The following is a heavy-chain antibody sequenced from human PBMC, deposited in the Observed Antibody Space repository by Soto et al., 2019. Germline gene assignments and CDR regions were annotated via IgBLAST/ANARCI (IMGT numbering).Heavy chain of an antibody. CDR2: INAGNGNT. V-gene: IGHV1-3*01. Sequence: SVKVSCKASGATFSSYAMHWVRQAPGQRLEWMGWINAGNGNTKYSQKFQGRVTITRDTSASTAYMELSSLRSEDTAVYYCARDSAVVVASDAFDIWGQGTMVTVSS. D-gene: IGHD2-15*01. J-gene: IGHJ3*02. CDR3: ARDSAVVVASDAFDI. CDR1: GATFSSYA.